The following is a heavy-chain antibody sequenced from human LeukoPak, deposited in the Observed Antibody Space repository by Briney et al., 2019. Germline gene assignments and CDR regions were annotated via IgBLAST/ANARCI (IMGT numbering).Heavy chain of an antibody. J-gene: IGHJ3*02. V-gene: IGHV1-69*06. Sequence: SVKVSCKASGGTFSSYAISWVRQAPGQGLEWMGGIIPIFGTANYAQKFQGRVTITADKSTSTAYMELSSLRSEDTAVYYCAKYGYYYGNDAFDIWGQGTMVTVSS. D-gene: IGHD3-10*01. CDR3: AKYGYYYGNDAFDI. CDR2: IIPIFGTA. CDR1: GGTFSSYA.